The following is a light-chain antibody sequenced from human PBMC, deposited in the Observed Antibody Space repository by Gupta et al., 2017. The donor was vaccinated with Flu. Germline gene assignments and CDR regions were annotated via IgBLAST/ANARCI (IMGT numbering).Light chain of an antibody. CDR3: AAWDGSLNGYV. J-gene: IGLJ1*01. Sequence: QSVLTQPPSASGTPGQRVTISCSGSSSNIGRNTVNWYQQLPGRAPKLLVYNNNQRPSGVPDRFSGSKSGTSASLAISGLQVEDEADYYCAAWDGSLNGYVFGTGTKVTVL. CDR1: SSNIGRNT. CDR2: NNN. V-gene: IGLV1-44*01.